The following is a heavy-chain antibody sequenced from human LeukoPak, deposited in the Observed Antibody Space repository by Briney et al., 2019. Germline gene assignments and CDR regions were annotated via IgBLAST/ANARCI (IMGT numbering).Heavy chain of an antibody. V-gene: IGHV4-34*01. CDR3: ARGHTSIAARGRFDY. Sequence: PSETLSLTCAVYGGSFSGYYWSWIRQPPGKGLEWIGEINHSGSTNYNPSLKSRVTISVDTSKNQFSLKLSSVTAADTAVYYCARGHTSIAARGRFDYWGQRTIVTVSS. CDR2: INHSGST. CDR1: GGSFSGYY. J-gene: IGHJ4*02. D-gene: IGHD6-6*01.